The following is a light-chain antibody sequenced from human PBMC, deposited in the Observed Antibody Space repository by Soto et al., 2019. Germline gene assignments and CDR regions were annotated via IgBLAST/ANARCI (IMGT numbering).Light chain of an antibody. J-gene: IGLJ1*01. V-gene: IGLV2-23*01. CDR2: EGS. Sequence: QSALTQPASVSGSPGQSITISCTGTSSDVGSYNFVSWYQQHPGKAPKLMIYEGSKRPSGVSNRFSGSKSGNTASLTISGLHAEDEADYYFFSYAGSRTFYVFGTGTKLTVL. CDR3: FSYAGSRTFYV. CDR1: SSDVGSYNF.